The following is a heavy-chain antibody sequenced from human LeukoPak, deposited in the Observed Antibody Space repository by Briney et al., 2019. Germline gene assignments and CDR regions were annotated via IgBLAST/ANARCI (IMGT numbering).Heavy chain of an antibody. CDR1: GYTFTSYG. D-gene: IGHD6-19*01. CDR3: VRDLGSGWPDY. CDR2: ISGYNGDT. Sequence: GASVKVSCKASGYTFTSYGISWVRQAPGQGLEWMGWISGYNGDTNYAQKFQGRVTMTTDTSTSTGYMELRGLRSDDTAVYYCVRDLGSGWPDYWGQGTLVTVSS. V-gene: IGHV1-18*01. J-gene: IGHJ4*02.